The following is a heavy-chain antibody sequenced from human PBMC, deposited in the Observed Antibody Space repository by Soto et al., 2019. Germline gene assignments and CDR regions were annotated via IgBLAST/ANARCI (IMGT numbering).Heavy chain of an antibody. CDR3: AKEGGRARGYNYGNTYFDY. D-gene: IGHD5-12*01. CDR1: GYSFAGYW. V-gene: IGHV5-10-1*01. CDR2: VDPSDSQT. J-gene: IGHJ4*02. Sequence: PGESLKISCKGSGYSFAGYWITWVRQKPGKGLEWMGRVDPSDSQTYYSPSFRGHVTISVTKSITTVFLQWSSLRASDTAVYYCAKEGGRARGYNYGNTYFDYWGQGTRVTVSS.